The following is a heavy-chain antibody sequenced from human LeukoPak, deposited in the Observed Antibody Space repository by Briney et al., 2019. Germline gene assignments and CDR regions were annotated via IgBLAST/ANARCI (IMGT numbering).Heavy chain of an antibody. Sequence: SQTLSLTCAISGDNVSSNSVAWNWIRQSPSRGLEWLGRTYYRFKWYNEYAPSVRSRITINPDTSKNQFSLQLSSVTPEDTAVYYCARDHFYGFDYWGRGALVTVSS. V-gene: IGHV6-1*01. CDR2: TYYRFKWYN. CDR3: ARDHFYGFDY. J-gene: IGHJ4*02. CDR1: GDNVSSNSVA. D-gene: IGHD2/OR15-2a*01.